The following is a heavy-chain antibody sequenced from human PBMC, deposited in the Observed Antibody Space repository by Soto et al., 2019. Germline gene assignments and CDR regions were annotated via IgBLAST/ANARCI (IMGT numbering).Heavy chain of an antibody. D-gene: IGHD3-16*01. Sequence: VQLLESGGGLVQPGGSLRLSCTASGFTFTTYVMSWVRQAPGKGLERVSGITGSGGDTYYADSVKGRFTISRDNSKNSLYLQINSLRAEDTAVYYCAKSGGNAYNYRVDYWGQGTLVTVSS. CDR2: ITGSGGDT. J-gene: IGHJ4*02. CDR1: GFTFTTYV. CDR3: AKSGGNAYNYRVDY. V-gene: IGHV3-23*01.